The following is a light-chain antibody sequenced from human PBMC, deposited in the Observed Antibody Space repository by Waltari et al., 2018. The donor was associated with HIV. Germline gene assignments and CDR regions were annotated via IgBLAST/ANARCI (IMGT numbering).Light chain of an antibody. CDR1: SSYVGGYNY. Sequence: QSALTQPASVSGSPGQSTTTLCTGTSSYVGGYNYVSWYQQNPGNAPQLMIYEVSNRHSRVSNRFAGSKSGNTASLTIAGLRAEDEDDYYCSSYTSSRTWVFGGGTKLTVL. J-gene: IGLJ3*02. CDR3: SSYTSSRTWV. V-gene: IGLV2-14*01. CDR2: EVS.